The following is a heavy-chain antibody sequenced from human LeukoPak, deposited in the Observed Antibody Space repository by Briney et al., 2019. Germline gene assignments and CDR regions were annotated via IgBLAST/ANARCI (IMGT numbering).Heavy chain of an antibody. D-gene: IGHD2-2*01. Sequence: GGSLRLSCAASGFTFSNYAINWVRQAPGKGLEWVSSISSSSSYIYYADSVKGRFIISRDNPKNSLYLQMNSLRAEDTAVYYCASFCSSTSCYRMDVWGQGTTVTVSS. CDR2: ISSSSSYI. CDR3: ASFCSSTSCYRMDV. J-gene: IGHJ6*02. V-gene: IGHV3-21*01. CDR1: GFTFSNYA.